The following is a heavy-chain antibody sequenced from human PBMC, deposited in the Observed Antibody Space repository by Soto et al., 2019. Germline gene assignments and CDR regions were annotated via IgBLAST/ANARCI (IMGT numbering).Heavy chain of an antibody. CDR1: GFTFSSYA. CDR2: ISGSGGST. CDR3: ANGRGYNPHYYYYMDV. D-gene: IGHD3-10*01. J-gene: IGHJ6*03. Sequence: GGSLRLSCAASGFTFSSYAMSWVRQAPGKGLEWVSAISGSGGSTYYADSVKGRFTISRDNSKNTLYLQMNSLRAEDTAVYYCANGRGYNPHYYYYMDVWGKGTTVTVSS. V-gene: IGHV3-23*01.